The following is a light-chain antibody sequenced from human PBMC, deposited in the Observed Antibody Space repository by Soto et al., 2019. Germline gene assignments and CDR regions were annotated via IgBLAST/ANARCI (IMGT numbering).Light chain of an antibody. CDR1: QSVGSD. CDR3: QQYNSWPLT. Sequence: ELVMTQSPATLSVSPGARATISCRAGQSVGSDVAWHQQKPGQAPRLLIYDIFTRATGVRTRISCNWAGPEPTLTISSLQSEEVTVYSCQQYNSWPLTFGGGTKL. CDR2: DIF. J-gene: IGKJ4*01. V-gene: IGKV3D-15*01.